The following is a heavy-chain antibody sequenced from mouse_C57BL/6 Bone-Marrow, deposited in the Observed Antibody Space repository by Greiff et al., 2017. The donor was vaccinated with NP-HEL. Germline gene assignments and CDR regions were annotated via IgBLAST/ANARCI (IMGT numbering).Heavy chain of an antibody. CDR1: GFTFSSYA. CDR2: ISDGGSYT. CDR3: ARDRRLRRTAWFAY. D-gene: IGHD2-4*01. J-gene: IGHJ3*01. V-gene: IGHV5-4*01. Sequence: EVTLVESGGGLVKPGGSLKLSCAASGFTFSSYAMSWVRQTPEKRLEWVATISDGGSYTYYPDNVKGRFTISRDNAKNNLYLQMSHLKSEDTAMYYCARDRRLRRTAWFAYWGQGTLVTVSA.